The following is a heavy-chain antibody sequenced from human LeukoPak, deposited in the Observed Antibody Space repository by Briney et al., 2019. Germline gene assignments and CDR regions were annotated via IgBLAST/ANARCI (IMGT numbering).Heavy chain of an antibody. V-gene: IGHV4-59*01. CDR2: IYYSGST. CDR3: ARDKAAIFEGPHYYYYMDV. J-gene: IGHJ6*03. Sequence: SETQSLTCTVSGGSISSDYWSWIRQPPGKGLEWIGYIYYSGSTNYNPSLKSRVTISVDMSKNQFSMKLSSVTAADTAVYYCARDKAAIFEGPHYYYYMDVWGKGTTVTVSS. D-gene: IGHD3-3*01. CDR1: GGSISSDY.